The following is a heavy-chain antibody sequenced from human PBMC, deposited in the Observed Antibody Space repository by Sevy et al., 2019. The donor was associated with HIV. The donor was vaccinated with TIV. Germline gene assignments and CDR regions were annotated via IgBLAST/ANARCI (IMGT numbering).Heavy chain of an antibody. D-gene: IGHD3-22*01. CDR3: AKPGYYDSSGYYYGEYFQH. CDR2: ISGSGGST. Sequence: GGYLRLSCAASGFTFSSYAMSWVRQAPGKGLEWVSAISGSGGSTYYADSVKGRFTISRDNSKNTLYLQMNSLRAEDTAVYYCAKPGYYDSSGYYYGEYFQHWGQGTLVTVSS. J-gene: IGHJ1*01. CDR1: GFTFSSYA. V-gene: IGHV3-23*01.